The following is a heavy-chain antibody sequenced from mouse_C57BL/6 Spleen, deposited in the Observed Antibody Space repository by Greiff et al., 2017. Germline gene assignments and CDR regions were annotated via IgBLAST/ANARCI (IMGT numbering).Heavy chain of an antibody. CDR3: TCLLGYAMDY. J-gene: IGHJ4*01. Sequence: LQESGAELVRPGASVTLSCKASGYTFTDYEMHWVKQTPVHGLEWIGAIDPETGGTAYNQKFKGKAILTADKSSSTAYMELRSLTSEDSAVYYCTCLLGYAMDYWGQGTSVTVSS. V-gene: IGHV1-15*01. D-gene: IGHD2-10*01. CDR2: IDPETGGT. CDR1: GYTFTDYE.